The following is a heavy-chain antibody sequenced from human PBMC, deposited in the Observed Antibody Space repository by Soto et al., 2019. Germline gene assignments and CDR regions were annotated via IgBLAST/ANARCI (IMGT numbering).Heavy chain of an antibody. Sequence: PSDTLSLTSTVSGGSISSSSYYWGWIRQPPGKGLEWIGSIYYSGSTYYNPSLKSRVTISVDTSKNQFSLKLSSVTAADTAVYYCARQADIAAAGEDTDNWFDPWGQGTLVTVSS. V-gene: IGHV4-39*01. CDR2: IYYSGST. J-gene: IGHJ5*02. D-gene: IGHD6-13*01. CDR1: GGSISSSSYY. CDR3: ARQADIAAAGEDTDNWFDP.